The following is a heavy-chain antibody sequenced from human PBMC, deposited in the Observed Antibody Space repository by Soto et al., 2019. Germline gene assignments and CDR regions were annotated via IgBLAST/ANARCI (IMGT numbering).Heavy chain of an antibody. Sequence: GSLRLSCAVSGLTFSIYAMSWVRQAPGKGLEWVSAIINTGGDTLYADSVKARFTISRDNFKNTLYLQMNSLRAEDAAIYYCAKASGESYPESRVFDQWGQGTRVTVSS. CDR2: IINTGGDT. CDR1: GLTFSIYA. V-gene: IGHV3-23*01. CDR3: AKASGESYPESRVFDQ. D-gene: IGHD1-26*01. J-gene: IGHJ4*02.